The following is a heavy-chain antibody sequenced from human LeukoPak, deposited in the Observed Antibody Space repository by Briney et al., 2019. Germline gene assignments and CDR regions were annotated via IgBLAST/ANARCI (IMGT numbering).Heavy chain of an antibody. Sequence: GRSLRLSCAASGFTFNDYAMHWVRQAPGKGLEWASGISWNSGSIGYADSVKGRFTISRDNAKNSLYLQMDSLRTEDTAVYYCAKDFGGKNLAEYFQNWGQGTLVTVSS. CDR3: AKDFGGKNLAEYFQN. CDR2: ISWNSGSI. V-gene: IGHV3-9*01. D-gene: IGHD3-16*01. J-gene: IGHJ1*01. CDR1: GFTFNDYA.